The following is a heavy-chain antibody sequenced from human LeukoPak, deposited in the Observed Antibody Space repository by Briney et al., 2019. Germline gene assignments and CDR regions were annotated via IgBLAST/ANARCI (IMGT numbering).Heavy chain of an antibody. J-gene: IGHJ1*01. CDR3: ANGDSSGYYYVLPFQH. D-gene: IGHD3-22*01. CDR2: ISGSGGST. CDR1: GFTFSSYG. V-gene: IGHV3-23*01. Sequence: GGSLRLSCAASGFTFSSYGMHWVRQAPGKGLEWVSAISGSGGSTYYADSVKGRFTISRDNSKNTLYLQMNSLRAEDTAVYYCANGDSSGYYYVLPFQHWGQGTLVTVSS.